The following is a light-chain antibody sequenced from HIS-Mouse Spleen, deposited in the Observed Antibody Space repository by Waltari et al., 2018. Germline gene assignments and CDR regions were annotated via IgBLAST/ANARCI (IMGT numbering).Light chain of an antibody. CDR3: QQSYSTPPWT. CDR1: QSISSY. J-gene: IGKJ1*01. Sequence: DIQMTQSPSSLSASVGDSVTITCRASQSISSYLNWYQQKPGKAPKLLMYAASSLQSGVPSRFSGSGSGTDFTLTISSLQPEDFATYYCQQSYSTPPWTFGQGTKVEIK. CDR2: AAS. V-gene: IGKV1-39*01.